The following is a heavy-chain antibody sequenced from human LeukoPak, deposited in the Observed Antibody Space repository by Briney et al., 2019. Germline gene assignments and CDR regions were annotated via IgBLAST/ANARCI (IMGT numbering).Heavy chain of an antibody. CDR1: GFTFSNYA. Sequence: GESLKISCTASGFTFSNYAMIWVRQAPGKGLEWVSAISGTSGATYYADSVKGRFTISRDNSKNTLYLQMKSLRADDTAVYYCAKGYPYYFYAMDVWGQGTTVTVSS. V-gene: IGHV3-23*01. CDR3: AKGYPYYFYAMDV. D-gene: IGHD1-14*01. J-gene: IGHJ6*02. CDR2: ISGTSGAT.